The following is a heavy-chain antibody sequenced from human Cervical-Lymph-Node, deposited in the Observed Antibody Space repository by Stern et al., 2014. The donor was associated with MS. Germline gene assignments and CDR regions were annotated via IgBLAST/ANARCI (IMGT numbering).Heavy chain of an antibody. Sequence: VQLVESGAEVKKPGASVKVSCKASGYTFSNQYMHWVRQAPGQGLEWMGMINLSGGSTTYAQRFQGRVTMTRDTSTSTGYMELSGLRSEDTAVYYCAISREYTSSSEYWGQGTLVTVYS. D-gene: IGHD6-6*01. CDR2: INLSGGST. CDR3: AISREYTSSSEY. J-gene: IGHJ4*02. V-gene: IGHV1-46*01. CDR1: GYTFSNQY.